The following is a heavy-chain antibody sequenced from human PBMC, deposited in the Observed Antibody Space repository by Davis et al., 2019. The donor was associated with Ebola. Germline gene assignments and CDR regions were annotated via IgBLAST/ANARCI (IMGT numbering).Heavy chain of an antibody. D-gene: IGHD5-24*01. V-gene: IGHV3-23*01. Sequence: GESLKISCAASGFTFSNYAMSWVRQAPGKGLEWVSGISGSGATTYYADSVKGRFTVSRDNSKNTLYLQMNSLRADDTALYYCAKAMRGMATICDYWGQGTLVTVSS. CDR1: GFTFSNYA. CDR2: ISGSGATT. CDR3: AKAMRGMATICDY. J-gene: IGHJ4*02.